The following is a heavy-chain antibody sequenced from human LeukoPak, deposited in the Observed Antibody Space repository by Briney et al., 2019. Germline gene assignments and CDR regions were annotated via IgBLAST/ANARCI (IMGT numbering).Heavy chain of an antibody. V-gene: IGHV4-59*12. CDR2: IYYSGST. CDR3: ARERGGYFDY. J-gene: IGHJ4*02. D-gene: IGHD3-10*01. CDR1: GGSISSYY. Sequence: SETLSLTCTVSGGSISSYYWSWIRQPPGKGLEWIGYIYYSGSTNYNPSLKSRVTMSVDTSKNQFSLKLSSVTAADTAVYYCARERGGYFDYWGQGTLVTVSS.